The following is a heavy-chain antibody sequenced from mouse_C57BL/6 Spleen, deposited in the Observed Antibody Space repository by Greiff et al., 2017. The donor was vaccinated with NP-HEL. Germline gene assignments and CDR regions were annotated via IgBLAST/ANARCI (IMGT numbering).Heavy chain of an antibody. CDR2: IWSDGST. CDR3: ARHPSYDYGEGAWFAY. Sequence: VQLKESGPGLVAPSQSLSITCTVSGFSLTSYGVHWVRQPPGKGLEWLVVIWSDGSTTYNSALKSRLSISKDNSKSQVFLKMNSLQTDDTAMYYCARHPSYDYGEGAWFAYWGQGTLVTVSA. D-gene: IGHD2-4*01. V-gene: IGHV2-6-1*01. CDR1: GFSLTSYG. J-gene: IGHJ3*01.